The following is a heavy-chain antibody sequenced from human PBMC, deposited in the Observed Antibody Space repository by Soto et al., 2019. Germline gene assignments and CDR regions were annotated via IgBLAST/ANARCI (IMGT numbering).Heavy chain of an antibody. CDR3: ARQWDGDNHWFDY. CDR1: GGSFSGYY. J-gene: IGHJ4*02. D-gene: IGHD1-26*01. V-gene: IGHV4-34*01. CDR2: INHSGST. Sequence: HVRLQQWGAGLLKPSETLALTCAVYGGSFSGYYWSWIRQPPGKALEWIGEINHSGSTNYNPSLISRLTISVDTSKNQFSLKLSSVTAADTAVYYCARQWDGDNHWFDYWVQGTLVTVSS.